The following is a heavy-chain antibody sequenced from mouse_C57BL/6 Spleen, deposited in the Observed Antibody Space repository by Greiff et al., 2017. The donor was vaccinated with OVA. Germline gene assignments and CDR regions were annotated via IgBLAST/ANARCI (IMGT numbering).Heavy chain of an antibody. J-gene: IGHJ3*01. Sequence: EVKLVESGAELVKPGASVKLSCTASGFNIKDYYMHWVKQRTEQGLEWIGRIDPEDGETKYAPKFQGKATITADTSSNTAYLQLSSLTSEDTAVYYCALEGGDGYYVGFAYWGQGTLVTVSA. D-gene: IGHD2-3*01. CDR2: IDPEDGET. V-gene: IGHV14-2*01. CDR3: ALEGGDGYYVGFAY. CDR1: GFNIKDYY.